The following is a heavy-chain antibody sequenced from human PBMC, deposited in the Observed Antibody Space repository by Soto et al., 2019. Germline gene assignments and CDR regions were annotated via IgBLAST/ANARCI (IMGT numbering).Heavy chain of an antibody. V-gene: IGHV1-46*03. D-gene: IGHD4-17*01. CDR2: INPSGGST. CDR3: ARSGGDYEPLDAFDI. J-gene: IGHJ3*02. Sequence: ASVKVSCKASGYTFTSYYMHWVRQAPGQGLEWIGIINPSGGSTSYAQKFQGRVTMTRDTSTSTVYMELSSLRSEDTAVYYCARSGGDYEPLDAFDIWGQGTMVTVSS. CDR1: GYTFTSYY.